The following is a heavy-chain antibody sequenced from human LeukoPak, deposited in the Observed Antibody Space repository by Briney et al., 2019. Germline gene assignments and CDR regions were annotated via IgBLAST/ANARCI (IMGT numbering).Heavy chain of an antibody. Sequence: GSRRLSCAASGFTVSSNYMSWVRQAPGKGLEWVSVIYSGGGTYYADSVKGRFTISRDNSKNTVYLQMNSLRAEDTAVYYCARASFWFDYSGYYFDYWGQGTLVTVSS. CDR3: ARASFWFDYSGYYFDY. D-gene: IGHD2-15*01. CDR2: IYSGGGT. V-gene: IGHV3-66*01. J-gene: IGHJ4*02. CDR1: GFTVSSNY.